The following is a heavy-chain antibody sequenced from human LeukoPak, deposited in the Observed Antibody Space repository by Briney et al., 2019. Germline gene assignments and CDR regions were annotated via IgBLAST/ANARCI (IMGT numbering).Heavy chain of an antibody. CDR1: GFTFSNYW. D-gene: IGHD2-15*01. CDR3: AKERPPRRYCSGGSCYSRYFDY. CDR2: INIDVRST. Sequence: GGSLRLSCAASGFTFSNYWLHWVRQAPGKGLVWVSRINIDVRSTSYAQYVNGRFTISRDNSKITLYLQMNGLRADDTAVYYGAKERPPRRYCSGGSCYSRYFDYWGQGTLVTVSS. J-gene: IGHJ4*02. V-gene: IGHV3-74*01.